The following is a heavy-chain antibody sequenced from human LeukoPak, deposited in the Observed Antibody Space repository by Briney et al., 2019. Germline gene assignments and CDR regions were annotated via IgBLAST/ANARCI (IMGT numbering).Heavy chain of an antibody. CDR2: ISGSGGST. CDR3: AKVEAAPHWFDP. Sequence: GGSLRLSCAASGFTFSSYAMSWVRQAPGKGLEWVSAISGSGGSTYYADSVKGRFTISRDNSKNTLYLQMNSLRAEDTAVYCCAKVEAAPHWFDPWGQGTLVTVSS. V-gene: IGHV3-23*01. CDR1: GFTFSSYA. D-gene: IGHD6-13*01. J-gene: IGHJ5*02.